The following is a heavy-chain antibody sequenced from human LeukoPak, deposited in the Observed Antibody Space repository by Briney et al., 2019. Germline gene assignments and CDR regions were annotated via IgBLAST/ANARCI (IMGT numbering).Heavy chain of an antibody. Sequence: ASVKVSCKAFGYTFTTYDINWVRQAPGQGPEWMGWMNPNSGNTGYAQKFQGRVTMTRNTSINIASMELSSLRSDDTAVYYCARGGGGCTSTTCYGGGKYYFYGTDLWGQGTTVTVFS. V-gene: IGHV1-8*01. J-gene: IGHJ6*02. D-gene: IGHD2-2*01. CDR1: GYTFTTYD. CDR2: MNPNSGNT. CDR3: ARGGGGCTSTTCYGGGKYYFYGTDL.